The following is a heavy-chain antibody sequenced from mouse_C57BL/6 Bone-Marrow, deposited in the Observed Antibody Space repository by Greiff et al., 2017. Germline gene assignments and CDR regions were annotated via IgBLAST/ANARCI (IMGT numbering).Heavy chain of an antibody. D-gene: IGHD2-5*01. CDR1: GYAFSSSW. Sequence: VKLLESGPELVKPGASVKISCKASGYAFSSSWMNWVKQRPGQGLEWIGRIYPGDGDTNYNGKFKGKATLTADKSSSTAYMQLSSLTSEDSAVYFCARYDYSISYWYFDVWGTGTTVTVSS. CDR2: IYPGDGDT. J-gene: IGHJ1*03. V-gene: IGHV1-82*01. CDR3: ARYDYSISYWYFDV.